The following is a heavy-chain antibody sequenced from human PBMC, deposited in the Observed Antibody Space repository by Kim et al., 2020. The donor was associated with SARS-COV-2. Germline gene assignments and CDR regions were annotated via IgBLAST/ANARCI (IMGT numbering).Heavy chain of an antibody. Sequence: SVKVSCKASGGTFSSYPISWVRQAPGQGLEWMGGIIPIFGTANYAQKFQGRVTIIADESTSTAYMELSSLRSEDTAVYYCARGTAYGYVGYYYYYGMDVWGQGTTVTVSS. CDR1: GGTFSSYP. CDR3: ARGTAYGYVGYYYYYGMDV. CDR2: IIPIFGTA. V-gene: IGHV1-69*13. J-gene: IGHJ6*02. D-gene: IGHD5-18*01.